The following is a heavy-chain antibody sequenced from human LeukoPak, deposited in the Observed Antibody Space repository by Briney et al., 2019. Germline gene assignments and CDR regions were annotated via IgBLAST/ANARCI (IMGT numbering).Heavy chain of an antibody. D-gene: IGHD5-12*01. J-gene: IGHJ4*02. CDR3: AREMGGYPFDY. Sequence: GGSLRLSCAASGFTFSSYSMNWVRQAPGKGLEWVSYISSSSSTIYYADSVKGRFTISRDNAKNSLYLQMNSLRAEDTAVYYCAREMGGYPFDYWGQGTLVTVSS. V-gene: IGHV3-48*01. CDR1: GFTFSSYS. CDR2: ISSSSSTI.